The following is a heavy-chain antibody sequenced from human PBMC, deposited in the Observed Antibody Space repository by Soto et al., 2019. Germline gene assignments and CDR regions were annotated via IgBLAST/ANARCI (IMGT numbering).Heavy chain of an antibody. CDR3: AKDLKASVVTAFDI. J-gene: IGHJ3*02. V-gene: IGHV3-30*18. CDR1: GFTFSSYG. D-gene: IGHD3-22*01. CDR2: ISYDGSNK. Sequence: QVQLVESGGGVVQPGRSLRLSCAASGFTFSSYGMHWVRQAPGKGLEWVAVISYDGSNKYYADSVKGRFTISRDNSKNTLYLQMNSLRAEDMAVYYCAKDLKASVVTAFDIWGQGKMVTVSS.